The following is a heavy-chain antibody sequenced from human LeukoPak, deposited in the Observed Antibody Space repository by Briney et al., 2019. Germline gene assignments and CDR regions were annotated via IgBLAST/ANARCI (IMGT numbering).Heavy chain of an antibody. V-gene: IGHV3-30*18. CDR3: AKGAYYYDSSGLGLDAFDI. CDR1: GFTFSSYG. Sequence: GGSLRLSCAASGFTFSSYGMHWVRQAPGKGLEWVAVISYDGSNKYYADSVKGRFTISRDNSKNTLYLQMNSLRAEDTAVYYCAKGAYYYDSSGLGLDAFDIWGQGTMVTVSS. J-gene: IGHJ3*02. CDR2: ISYDGSNK. D-gene: IGHD3-22*01.